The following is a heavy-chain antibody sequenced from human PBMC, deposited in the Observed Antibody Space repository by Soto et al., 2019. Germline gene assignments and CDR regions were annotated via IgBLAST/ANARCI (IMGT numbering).Heavy chain of an antibody. CDR2: INPNSGGT. J-gene: IGHJ6*02. CDR3: ARDLCGSCLQGYYGMDV. Sequence: GSSVKVSCKASGYTFTGYYMHWVRQAPGQGLEWMGWINPNSGGTNYAQKFQGWVTMTRDTSISTAYMELSRLRSDDTAVYYCARDLCGSCLQGYYGMDVWGQGTTVTVSS. CDR1: GYTFTGYY. V-gene: IGHV1-2*04. D-gene: IGHD2-15*01.